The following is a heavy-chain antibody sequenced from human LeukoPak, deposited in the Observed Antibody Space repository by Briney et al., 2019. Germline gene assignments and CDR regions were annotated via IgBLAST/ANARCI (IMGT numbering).Heavy chain of an antibody. V-gene: IGHV4-4*07. Sequence: NPSETLSLTCTVSGGSISGYYWSWIRQPAGKGLEWIGRIYASGSTNYNPSPKSRVTMSVDTSNNQFSLKLNSVTAADTAVYYCVRDEGAAAGRAFDIWGQGTMVTVSS. CDR3: VRDEGAAAGRAFDI. J-gene: IGHJ3*02. CDR2: IYASGST. D-gene: IGHD6-13*01. CDR1: GGSISGYY.